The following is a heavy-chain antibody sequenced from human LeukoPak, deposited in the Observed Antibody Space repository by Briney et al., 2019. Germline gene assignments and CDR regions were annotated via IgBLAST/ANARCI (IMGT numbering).Heavy chain of an antibody. CDR2: ISSSSSYI. Sequence: GGSLRLSCAASGFTFSSYSMNWVRQAPGKGLEWVSSISSSSSYIYYADSVKGRFTISRDDAKNSLYLQMNSLRVEDTAVYYCARDYASGSYPRIYFDYWGQGSLVTVSS. CDR1: GFTFSSYS. V-gene: IGHV3-21*01. J-gene: IGHJ4*02. CDR3: ARDYASGSYPRIYFDY. D-gene: IGHD3-10*01.